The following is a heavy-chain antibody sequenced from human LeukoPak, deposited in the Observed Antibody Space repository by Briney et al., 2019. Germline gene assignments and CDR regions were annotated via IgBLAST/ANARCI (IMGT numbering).Heavy chain of an antibody. V-gene: IGHV3-7*01. J-gene: IGHJ4*02. CDR3: ARENWAPYG. Sequence: PGGSLRLSCAASGFTFSTYWMTWVRQAPGKGLEWVANIKQYGSEKQYVDSVKGRFTISRDNAKNSLYLQMNSLRAEDTAVYYCARENWAPYGWGQGTLVTVSS. CDR2: IKQYGSEK. D-gene: IGHD7-27*01. CDR1: GFTFSTYW.